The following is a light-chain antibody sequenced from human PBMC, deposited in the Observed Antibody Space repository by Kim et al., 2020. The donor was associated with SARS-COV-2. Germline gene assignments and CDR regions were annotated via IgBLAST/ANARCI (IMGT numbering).Light chain of an antibody. CDR2: DVS. Sequence: QSALTQPASVSGSPGQSITISCTGTSKDIGAYKYVSWYQHHPGKAPKLMIYDVSNRPSGVSSRFSGSKSGNTASLTISGLQPEDEADYYCSSYMVSTAYVLGTGTKVTVL. J-gene: IGLJ1*01. V-gene: IGLV2-14*01. CDR3: SSYMVSTAYV. CDR1: SKDIGAYKY.